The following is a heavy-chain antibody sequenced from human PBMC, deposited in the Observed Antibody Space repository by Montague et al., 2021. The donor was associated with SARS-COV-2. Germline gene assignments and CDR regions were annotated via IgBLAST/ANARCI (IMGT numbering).Heavy chain of an antibody. D-gene: IGHD4-17*01. J-gene: IGHJ6*02. Sequence: SRSISCDASGFTFGDYAMSWFRQAPGKGLEWVGFIRSKAYGGTTEYAASVKGRFTISRDDSKSIAYLQMNSLKTEDTAVYYCTRHSYGDYNPDLYGMDVWGQGTTVTVSS. V-gene: IGHV3-49*03. CDR3: TRHSYGDYNPDLYGMDV. CDR1: GFTFGDYA. CDR2: IRSKAYGGTT.